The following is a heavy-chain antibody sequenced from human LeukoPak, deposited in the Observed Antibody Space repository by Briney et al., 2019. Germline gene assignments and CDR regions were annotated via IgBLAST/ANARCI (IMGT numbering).Heavy chain of an antibody. CDR1: GFIFSSSS. CDR3: ARVPAPPMTTVSRFDY. D-gene: IGHD4-17*01. CDR2: ISSSSSYI. V-gene: IGHV3-21*01. J-gene: IGHJ4*02. Sequence: GGSLRLSCAASGFIFSSSSMNWVRQAPGKGLEWVSSISSSSSYIYYADSVKGRFTISRDNAKNSLYLQMNSLRAEDTAVYYCARVPAPPMTTVSRFDYWGQGTLVTVSS.